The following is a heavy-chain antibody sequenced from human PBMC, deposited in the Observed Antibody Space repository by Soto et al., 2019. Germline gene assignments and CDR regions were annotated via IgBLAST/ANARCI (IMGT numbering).Heavy chain of an antibody. J-gene: IGHJ4*01. CDR2: ITGSGGDT. Sequence: GGSLRLSCAASGFTFNNYAMSWVRQAPGKGLEWVSAITGSGGDTYHADSVKGRFTISRDNSKNKLYLQMNSLRAEDTSVYYCAKGSASGSPYYFDYWGHGTLVTVSS. CDR1: GFTFNNYA. D-gene: IGHD6-25*01. V-gene: IGHV3-23*01. CDR3: AKGSASGSPYYFDY.